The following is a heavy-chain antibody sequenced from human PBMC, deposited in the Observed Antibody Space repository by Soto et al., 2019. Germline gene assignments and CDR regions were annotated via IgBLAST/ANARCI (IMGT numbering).Heavy chain of an antibody. Sequence: EVQLVESGGGLVKPGGSLRLSCAASGFNFNSYTINWVRQAPGKRLEWLSSISSSGYIFSTDSVRGRFTISRDNAKKSGYLEINSLRAEDTAVYFCARDGRGGSCYPGMDVWGQGTTFTVSS. CDR3: ARDGRGGSCYPGMDV. J-gene: IGHJ6*02. V-gene: IGHV3-21*01. CDR2: ISSSGYI. D-gene: IGHD2-15*01. CDR1: GFNFNSYT.